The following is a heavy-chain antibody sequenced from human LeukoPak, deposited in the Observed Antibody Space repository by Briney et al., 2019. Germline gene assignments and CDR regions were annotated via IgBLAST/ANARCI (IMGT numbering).Heavy chain of an antibody. V-gene: IGHV1-18*01. Sequence: ASVKVSGKASGHTFTSYGISWVRRAPGQGLEWMGWISAYNGNTNYAQKLQGRVTMTTDTSTSTAYMELRSLRSDDTAVYYCAGAIYGGNSGGHYWGQGTLVTVSS. D-gene: IGHD4-23*01. CDR2: ISAYNGNT. CDR1: GHTFTSYG. J-gene: IGHJ4*02. CDR3: AGAIYGGNSGGHY.